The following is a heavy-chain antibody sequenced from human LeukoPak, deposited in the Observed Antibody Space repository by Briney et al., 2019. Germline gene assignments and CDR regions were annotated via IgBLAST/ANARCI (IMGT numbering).Heavy chain of an antibody. CDR2: IIPIFGTA. Sequence: SVKVSCKASGGTFSSYAISWVRQAPGQGLEWMGRIIPIFGTANYAQKFQGRVTITTDESTSTAYMELSSLRSEDTAVYYCARSHRITMIVVGQPNAFDIWGKGKMVAVSS. D-gene: IGHD3-22*01. J-gene: IGHJ3*02. CDR1: GGTFSSYA. V-gene: IGHV1-69*05. CDR3: ARSHRITMIVVGQPNAFDI.